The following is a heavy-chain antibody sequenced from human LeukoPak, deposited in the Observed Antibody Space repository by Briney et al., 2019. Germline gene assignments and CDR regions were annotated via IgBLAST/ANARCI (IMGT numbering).Heavy chain of an antibody. CDR3: ARGLHGDFWTFDY. CDR2: ISSSSSYI. V-gene: IGHV3-21*01. Sequence: KPGGSLRLSCAASGSTFSSYSMNWVRQAPGKGLEWVSSISSSSSYIYYADSVKGRFTISRDNAKNSLYLQMNSLRAEDTAVYYCARGLHGDFWTFDYWGQGTLVTVSS. CDR1: GSTFSSYS. J-gene: IGHJ4*02. D-gene: IGHD3-3*01.